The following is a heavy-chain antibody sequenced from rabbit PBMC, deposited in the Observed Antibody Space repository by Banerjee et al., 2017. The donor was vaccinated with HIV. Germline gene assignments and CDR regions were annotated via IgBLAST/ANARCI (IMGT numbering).Heavy chain of an antibody. D-gene: IGHD1-1*01. Sequence: QLVESGGGLVQPGGSLKLSCKASGFDFSTYSMSWVRQAPGKGLEWIGYIVPIFGVTYYANWVNGRFTISSHNAQNTLYLQLDSLTVADTATYFCASGYSDVYFSLWGQGTLVTVS. V-gene: IGHV1S7*01. CDR1: GFDFSTYS. CDR3: ASGYSDVYFSL. CDR2: IVPIFGVT. J-gene: IGHJ4*01.